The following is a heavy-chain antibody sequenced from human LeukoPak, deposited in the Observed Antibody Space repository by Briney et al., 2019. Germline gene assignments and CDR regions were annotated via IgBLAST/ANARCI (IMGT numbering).Heavy chain of an antibody. J-gene: IGHJ4*02. CDR2: IKQDGSEK. Sequence: GGSLRLSCAASGFTFSSYAMSWVRRAPGKGLEWVANIKQDGSEKYYVDSVKGRFTISRDNTKNSLYLQMNSLRAEDTAVYYCARGYRGGFDYWGQGTLVTVSS. CDR3: ARGYRGGFDY. D-gene: IGHD2-21*01. CDR1: GFTFSSYA. V-gene: IGHV3-7*01.